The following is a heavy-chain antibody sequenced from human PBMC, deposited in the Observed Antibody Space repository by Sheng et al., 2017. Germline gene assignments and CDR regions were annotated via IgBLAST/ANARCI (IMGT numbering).Heavy chain of an antibody. CDR2: INSDGSST. CDR1: GFTFSSYR. D-gene: IGHD2-8*01. V-gene: IGHV3-74*01. J-gene: IGHJ6*03. Sequence: EVQLVESGGGLVQPGGSLRLSCAASGFTFSSYRMHWVRQAPGKGLVWVSRINSDGSSTDYADSVKGRFTISRDNAKNRLYLQMNSLRGEDTAVYYCARRGGVGVGMDVWGKGPRSPSP. CDR3: ARRGGVGVGMDV.